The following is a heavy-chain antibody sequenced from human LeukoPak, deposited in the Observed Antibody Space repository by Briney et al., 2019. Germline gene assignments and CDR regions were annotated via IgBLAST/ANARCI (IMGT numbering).Heavy chain of an antibody. V-gene: IGHV4-34*01. CDR1: GGSFGGYY. CDR3: ARGEGSGSYMSYFDY. J-gene: IGHJ4*02. Sequence: SETLSLTCAVYGGSFGGYYWSWIRQPPGKGLEWIGEVNHSGNTNYNPSLKSRASISEDTSKNQFSLRLTSVTAADTAVYYCARGEGSGSYMSYFDYWGQGNLVTVSS. CDR2: VNHSGNT. D-gene: IGHD3-10*01.